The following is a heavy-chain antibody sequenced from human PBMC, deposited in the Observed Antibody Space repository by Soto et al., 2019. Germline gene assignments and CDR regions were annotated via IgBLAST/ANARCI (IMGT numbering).Heavy chain of an antibody. CDR3: ARVGDYGDYGRAFDI. D-gene: IGHD4-17*01. Sequence: PSGTPSPTCPFSGGSINSYYWGWVPQPPGKGLEWIGYIYYSGSTNYNPSLKSRVTISVDTSKNQFSLKLSSVTAADTAVYYCARVGDYGDYGRAFDIWGQGTMVTVSS. V-gene: IGHV4-59*13. CDR2: IYYSGST. J-gene: IGHJ3*02. CDR1: GGSINSYY.